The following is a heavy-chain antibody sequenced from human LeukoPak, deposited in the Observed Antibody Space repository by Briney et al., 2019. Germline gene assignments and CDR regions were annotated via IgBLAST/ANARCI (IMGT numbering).Heavy chain of an antibody. CDR1: GGSISSYY. J-gene: IGHJ5*02. Sequence: PSETLSLTCTVSGGSISSYYWSWIRQPPGKGLEWIGYIYYSGSTNYNPSLKSRVTISVDTSKNQFSLKLSSVTAADTAVYYCARGFSFGVVSPFDPWGQGTLVTVPS. V-gene: IGHV4-59*01. D-gene: IGHD3-3*01. CDR3: ARGFSFGVVSPFDP. CDR2: IYYSGST.